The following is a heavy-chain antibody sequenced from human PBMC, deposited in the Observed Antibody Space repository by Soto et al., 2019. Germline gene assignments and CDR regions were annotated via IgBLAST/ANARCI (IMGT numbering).Heavy chain of an antibody. Sequence: ASVKVSCKASGYTFATYGITWVRQAPGQGLEWMGWISTYRGNTNYAQKFQGRVTMTTDTSTNTGHMELRSLRSDDTAVYYCARDHGRDGYNDGFDFDYWGQGTLVTVSS. J-gene: IGHJ4*02. D-gene: IGHD5-12*01. CDR1: GYTFATYG. CDR3: ARDHGRDGYNDGFDFDY. V-gene: IGHV1-18*04. CDR2: ISTYRGNT.